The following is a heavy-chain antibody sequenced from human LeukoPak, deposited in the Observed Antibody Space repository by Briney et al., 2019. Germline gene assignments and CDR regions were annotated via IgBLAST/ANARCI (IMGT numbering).Heavy chain of an antibody. V-gene: IGHV3-23*01. J-gene: IGHJ4*02. Sequence: PGGSLRLSCAASGFTFSSHAMSWVRQAPGKGLERVSGISGSGGSTYYADSVKGRFTISRDNSKNTLYVQMNSLRAEDTAVYYCAKGRAGIDYWGQGTLVIVSS. CDR1: GFTFSSHA. CDR2: ISGSGGST. CDR3: AKGRAGIDY. D-gene: IGHD6-19*01.